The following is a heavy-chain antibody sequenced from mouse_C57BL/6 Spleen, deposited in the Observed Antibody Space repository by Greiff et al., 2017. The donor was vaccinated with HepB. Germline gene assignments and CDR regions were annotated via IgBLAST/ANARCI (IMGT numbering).Heavy chain of an antibody. Sequence: SGPELVKPGASVKISCKASGYSFTDYNMNWVKQSNGKSLEWIGVINPNYGTTNYTQKFKGKATLTVDQSSSTAYMQLNSLTSEDSAVYYCASTVVAPGAMDYWGQGTSVTVSS. CDR3: ASTVVAPGAMDY. CDR2: INPNYGTT. J-gene: IGHJ4*01. V-gene: IGHV1-39*01. D-gene: IGHD1-1*01. CDR1: GYSFTDYN.